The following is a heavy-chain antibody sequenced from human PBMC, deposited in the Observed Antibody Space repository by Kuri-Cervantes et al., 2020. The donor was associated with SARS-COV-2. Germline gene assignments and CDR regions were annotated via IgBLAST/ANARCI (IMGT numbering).Heavy chain of an antibody. D-gene: IGHD3-22*01. V-gene: IGHV3-23*01. J-gene: IGHJ4*02. CDR2: ISGSGGST. CDR3: AKIPFYDSSGYYSNY. Sequence: LSLTCAASGFTFSDYYMSWVRQAPGKGLEWVSAISGSGGSTYYADSVKGRFTISRDNSKNTLYLQVNSLRAEDTAVYYCAKIPFYDSSGYYSNYWGQGTLVTVSS. CDR1: GFTFSDYY.